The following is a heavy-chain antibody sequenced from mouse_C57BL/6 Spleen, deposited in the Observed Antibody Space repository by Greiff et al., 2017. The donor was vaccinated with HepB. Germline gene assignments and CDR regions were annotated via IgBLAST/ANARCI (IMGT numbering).Heavy chain of an antibody. CDR2: INPYNGGT. D-gene: IGHD1-1*01. Sequence: EVQLQQSGPVLVKPGASVKMSCKASGYTFTDYYMNWVKQSHGKSLEWIGVINPYNGGTSYNQKFKGKATLTVDKSSSTAYMELNSLTSEDSAVYYCAIRESSSYAMDYWGQGTSVTVSS. J-gene: IGHJ4*01. CDR3: AIRESSSYAMDY. CDR1: GYTFTDYY. V-gene: IGHV1-19*01.